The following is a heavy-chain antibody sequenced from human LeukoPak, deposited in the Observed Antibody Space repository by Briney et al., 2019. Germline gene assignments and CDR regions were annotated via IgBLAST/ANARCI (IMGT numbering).Heavy chain of an antibody. CDR1: GYTFPNYG. CDR3: ARYNSLLRGVTTSDY. D-gene: IGHD3-10*01. V-gene: IGHV1-18*01. Sequence: ASVTVSCKASGYTFPNYGITWVRQAPGQGLEWMGTISGHNGDVNYAPKFQGRVTMTTDTSTTTAYMELRSLRFDDTAVYYCARYNSLLRGVTTSDYWGQGTLVTVSS. CDR2: ISGHNGDV. J-gene: IGHJ4*02.